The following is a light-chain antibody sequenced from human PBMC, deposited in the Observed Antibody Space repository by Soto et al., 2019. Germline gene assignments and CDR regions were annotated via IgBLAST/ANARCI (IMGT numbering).Light chain of an antibody. CDR3: SSYISTSTLV. CDR2: DDI. V-gene: IGLV2-14*03. J-gene: IGLJ1*01. CDR1: SSDIGGYNY. Sequence: QSVLTQPASVSGSPGQSLTISCTGTSSDIGGYNYVSWYQQHPGKAPKLMLYDDIARPSGVSSRFSGSKSGNTASLTISGLQADDEADYYCSSYISTSTLVFGTGTKLTVL.